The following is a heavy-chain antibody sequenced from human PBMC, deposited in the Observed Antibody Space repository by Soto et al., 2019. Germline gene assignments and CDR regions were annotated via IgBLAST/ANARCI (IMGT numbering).Heavy chain of an antibody. V-gene: IGHV3-21*01. CDR2: ISSSSSYI. Sequence: EVQLVESGGGLVKPGGSLRLSCAASGFTFSSYSMNWVRQAPGKGLEWVSSISSSSSYIYYADSVKGRFTISRDNAKNALYLPMNSLRAEDTAVYYCARDAMYGDYFVPPRDNWFDPWGQGTLVTVSS. D-gene: IGHD4-17*01. CDR1: GFTFSSYS. CDR3: ARDAMYGDYFVPPRDNWFDP. J-gene: IGHJ5*02.